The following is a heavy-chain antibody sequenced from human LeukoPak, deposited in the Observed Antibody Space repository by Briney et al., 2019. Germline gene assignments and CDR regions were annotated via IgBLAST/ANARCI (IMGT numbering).Heavy chain of an antibody. CDR3: ARRVKGIAARARGGWFDP. Sequence: PSETLSLTCTVSGGSISSYYWSWIRQPPGKGLGWIGYIYYSGSTNYNPSLKSRVTISVDTSKNQFSLKPSSVTAADTAVYYCARRVKGIAARARGGWFDPWGQGTLVTVSS. CDR2: IYYSGST. J-gene: IGHJ5*02. V-gene: IGHV4-59*12. CDR1: GGSISSYY. D-gene: IGHD6-13*01.